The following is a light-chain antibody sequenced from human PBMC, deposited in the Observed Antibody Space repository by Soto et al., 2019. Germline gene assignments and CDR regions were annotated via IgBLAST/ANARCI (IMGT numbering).Light chain of an antibody. CDR3: QQYSSLPHT. CDR2: GVS. Sequence: EIVLTQSPGTLSLSPGERATLSCRASQGISNSFFAWYQQKPGQAPRLLIYGVSSRATGIPDRFSGSGSGTDFTLTITRPEPQDFVVYYCQQYSSLPHTFAQGTKLEVK. V-gene: IGKV3-20*01. CDR1: QGISNSF. J-gene: IGKJ2*01.